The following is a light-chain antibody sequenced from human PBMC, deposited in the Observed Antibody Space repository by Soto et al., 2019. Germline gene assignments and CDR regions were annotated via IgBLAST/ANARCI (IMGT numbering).Light chain of an antibody. CDR1: SSNIGSNY. J-gene: IGLJ1*01. Sequence: QSVLTQPPSASGTPGQRVTISCSGSSSNIGSNYVYWYQQLPGTAPKLLIYRNNQRPSGVPDRFSGSKSGTSASLAISGHRSEDEVDYKCAEGDDSMSVYVFGTGTKVTVL. CDR3: AEGDDSMSVYV. V-gene: IGLV1-47*01. CDR2: RNN.